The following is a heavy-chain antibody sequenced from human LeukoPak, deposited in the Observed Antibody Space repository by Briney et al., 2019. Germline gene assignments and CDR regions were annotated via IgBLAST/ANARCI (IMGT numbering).Heavy chain of an antibody. CDR1: GYTFTSYD. CDR2: MNPNSGNT. Sequence: GASVKVSCKASGYTFTSYDINWVRQATGQGLEGMGWMNPNSGNTGYAQKFQGRVTITRNTSISTDYMELSSLRSEDTAVYYCARGPDDAFDIWGQGTMVTVSS. V-gene: IGHV1-8*03. D-gene: IGHD1-14*01. J-gene: IGHJ3*02. CDR3: ARGPDDAFDI.